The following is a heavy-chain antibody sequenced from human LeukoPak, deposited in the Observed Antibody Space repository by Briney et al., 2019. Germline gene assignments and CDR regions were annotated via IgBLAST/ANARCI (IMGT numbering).Heavy chain of an antibody. J-gene: IGHJ4*02. Sequence: GGSLRLSCAASGFTFSSYTMNWVRQAPGKGLEWVSSISPSTTYIYFADSLKGRFTGSKDNATNSLYLPMDSLRAEDTAVYYCARERYYGSGAPKFDFWGQGALVTVSS. V-gene: IGHV3-21*01. D-gene: IGHD3-10*01. CDR2: ISPSTTYI. CDR1: GFTFSSYT. CDR3: ARERYYGSGAPKFDF.